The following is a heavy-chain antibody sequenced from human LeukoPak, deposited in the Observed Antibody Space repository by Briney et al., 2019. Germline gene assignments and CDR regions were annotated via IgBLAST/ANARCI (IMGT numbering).Heavy chain of an antibody. V-gene: IGHV3-23*01. CDR3: AKESPQFDY. CDR1: GINLTNSA. J-gene: IGHJ4*02. CDR2: ISGNGVST. Sequence: GGSLRLSCAGAGINLTNSAINWVRQAPGKGLERVSVISGNGVSTHYADSVKGRFTISRDNSKNTLYLQMNSLRAEDTAVYYCAKESPQFDYWGQGILVTVSS.